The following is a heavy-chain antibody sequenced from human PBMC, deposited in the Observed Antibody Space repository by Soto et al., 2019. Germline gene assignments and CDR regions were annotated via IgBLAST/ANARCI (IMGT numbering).Heavy chain of an antibody. CDR3: AHRVLRAVFGLVTTTAIYFDF. Sequence: QITLNESGPTVVKPTETLTLTCTFSGFSLTTSGVGVGCVRQSPGKAPEWLAFIYWDDDKRYSTSLKSRLTIPKDTSKNQVVLTMANVDPADTATYYCAHRVLRAVFGLVTTTAIYFDFWGQGTPVVVSS. J-gene: IGHJ4*02. CDR2: IYWDDDK. D-gene: IGHD3-3*01. V-gene: IGHV2-5*02. CDR1: GFSLTTSGVG.